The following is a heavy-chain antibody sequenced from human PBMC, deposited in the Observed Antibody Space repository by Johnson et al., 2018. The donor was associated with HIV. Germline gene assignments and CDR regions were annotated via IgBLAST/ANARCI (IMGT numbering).Heavy chain of an antibody. CDR2: IRYDRSNK. CDR3: ARDRYYDFWSGYRAFDI. V-gene: IGHV3-30*02. J-gene: IGHJ3*02. Sequence: QVQLVESGGGLVQPGGSLRLSCAASGFTFSNYGMHWVRQAPGKGLEWVAFIRYDRSNKYFAASVKGRFTISRDNSKNTLYLQMNSLRAEDTAVYYCARDRYYDFWSGYRAFDIWGQGTMVTVSS. CDR1: GFTFSNYG. D-gene: IGHD3-3*01.